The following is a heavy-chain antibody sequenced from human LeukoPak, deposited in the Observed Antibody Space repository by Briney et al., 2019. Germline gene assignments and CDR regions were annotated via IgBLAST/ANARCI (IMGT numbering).Heavy chain of an antibody. CDR1: GGSFSGYY. CDR2: INHSGST. J-gene: IGHJ4*02. D-gene: IGHD5-18*01. CDR3: ARLRGYSYPFDY. V-gene: IGHV4-34*01. Sequence: SETLSLTCAVYGGSFSGYYWSWIRQPPGKGLEWIGEINHSGSTNYNPSLKSRVTISLDTSKNQFSLKLSSVTAADTAVYYCARLRGYSYPFDYWGQGTLVTVSS.